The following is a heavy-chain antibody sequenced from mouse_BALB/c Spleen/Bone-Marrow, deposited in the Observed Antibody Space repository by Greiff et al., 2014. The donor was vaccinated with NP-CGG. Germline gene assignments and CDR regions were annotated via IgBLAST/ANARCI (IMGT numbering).Heavy chain of an antibody. V-gene: IGHV1-61*01. CDR1: GYSFTIYW. Sequence: QVQLKESGAELVRPGASVKLSCKASGYSFTIYWMNWVKQRPGQGLEWIGMIHPSDIETRLNQKFKDKATLTVDKSSNTAYMQLSSPTSEDSAVYYCARGEIAAFAYWGQGILVTVSA. CDR2: IHPSDIET. J-gene: IGHJ3*01. CDR3: ARGEIAAFAY.